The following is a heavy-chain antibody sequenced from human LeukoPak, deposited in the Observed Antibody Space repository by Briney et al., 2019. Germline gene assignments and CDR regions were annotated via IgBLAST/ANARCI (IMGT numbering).Heavy chain of an antibody. J-gene: IGHJ5*02. CDR2: IYYNGNT. D-gene: IGHD3-10*01. Sequence: SETLSLTCTVSGGSISSSSHYWGWIRQPPGTGLEWIANIYYNGNTAYNLSLRSRVTISIDTSKNQFSLRLNSVTAADTAVYYCARVGWGDVASYPNWLDPWGQGTLVAVSS. CDR3: ARVGWGDVASYPNWLDP. CDR1: GGSISSSSHY. V-gene: IGHV4-39*07.